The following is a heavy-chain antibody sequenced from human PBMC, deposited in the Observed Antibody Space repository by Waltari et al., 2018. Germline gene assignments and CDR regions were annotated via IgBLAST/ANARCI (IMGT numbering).Heavy chain of an antibody. V-gene: IGHV3-30*01. J-gene: IGHJ1*01. CDR2: ISSDGTNK. CDR1: GFTIKDFA. D-gene: IGHD2-2*01. CDR3: ARGDCSSTSCYSLES. Sequence: QVHLVESGGGVVQSGKSLRISCAASGFTIKDFAMPWVRQAPGQGLEWVSVISSDGTNKYYADSVKGRFTISRDNSGGTLYLQMNSLRPQDTAIYFCARGDCSSTSCYSLESWGHGTLVTVS.